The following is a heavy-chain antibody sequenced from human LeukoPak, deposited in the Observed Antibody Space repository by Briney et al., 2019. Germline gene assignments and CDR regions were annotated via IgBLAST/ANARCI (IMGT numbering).Heavy chain of an antibody. J-gene: IGHJ3*02. D-gene: IGHD2-21*02. CDR1: GGSISSYY. Sequence: SETLSLTCTVSGGSISSYYWSWIRQPPGKGLEWIGYIYYSGSTNYNPSLKSRVTISVDTSKNQFSLKLSSVTAADTAVYYCARHEAYCGGDCYKDAFDIWGQGTMVTVSS. V-gene: IGHV4-59*08. CDR3: ARHEAYCGGDCYKDAFDI. CDR2: IYYSGST.